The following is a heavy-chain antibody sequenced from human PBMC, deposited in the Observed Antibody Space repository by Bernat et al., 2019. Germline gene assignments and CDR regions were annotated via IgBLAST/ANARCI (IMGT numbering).Heavy chain of an antibody. D-gene: IGHD3-10*01. CDR1: GYSFTSYG. Sequence: QVQLVQSGAEVKKPGASVKVSCKASGYSFTSYGISWVRQAPGQGLEWVAWISAYNGHTSYAQSVQGRVTMTTDTSTSTAYMELRSLTSDDTAVYYCARDWYYGSGRTTPFEYWGQVTLVTVSS. J-gene: IGHJ4*02. V-gene: IGHV1-18*01. CDR2: ISAYNGHT. CDR3: ARDWYYGSGRTTPFEY.